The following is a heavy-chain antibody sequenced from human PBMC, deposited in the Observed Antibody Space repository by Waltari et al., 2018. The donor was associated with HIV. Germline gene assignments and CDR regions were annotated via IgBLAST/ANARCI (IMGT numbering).Heavy chain of an antibody. CDR2: IWDDGSNK. CDR3: TRDKQTTGATLDY. CDR1: GFTFSNYG. V-gene: IGHV3-33*01. D-gene: IGHD2-15*01. J-gene: IGHJ4*02. Sequence: QVQLVESGGGVVQPGRSLRLSCAASGFTFSNYGMHWVAQAPGEGLEWVALIWDDGSNKFYADSVKGRFIISRDNSKNTLYLQINSLRADDTAVYYCTRDKQTTGATLDYWGQGTLVTVSS.